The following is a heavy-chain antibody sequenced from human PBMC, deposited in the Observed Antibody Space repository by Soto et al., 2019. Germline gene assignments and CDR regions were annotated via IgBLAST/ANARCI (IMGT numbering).Heavy chain of an antibody. D-gene: IGHD6-13*01. J-gene: IGHJ5*02. Sequence: GGSLRLSCAASGFTFSSYSMNWVRQAPGKGLEWVSSISSSSSYIYYADSVKGRFTISRDNAKNSLYLQMNSLRAEDTAVYYCARVPQQLVGPNWFDPWGQGTLVTVSS. CDR2: ISSSSSYI. CDR1: GFTFSSYS. V-gene: IGHV3-21*01. CDR3: ARVPQQLVGPNWFDP.